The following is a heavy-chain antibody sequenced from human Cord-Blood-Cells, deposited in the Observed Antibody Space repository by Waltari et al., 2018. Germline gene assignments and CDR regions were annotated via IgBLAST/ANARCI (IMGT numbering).Heavy chain of an antibody. CDR1: GGSISSSSYY. Sequence: QLQLQESGPGLVKPSETLSLTCTVSGGSISSSSYYWGWIRQPPGKGLEWIGSIYYRGSTYYNPSLKSRVTRSVDTSKNQFSLKLSSVTAADTAVYYCAREVVLDYDFWSGYLNWFDPWGQGTLVTVSS. CDR2: IYYRGST. V-gene: IGHV4-39*02. CDR3: AREVVLDYDFWSGYLNWFDP. D-gene: IGHD3-3*01. J-gene: IGHJ5*02.